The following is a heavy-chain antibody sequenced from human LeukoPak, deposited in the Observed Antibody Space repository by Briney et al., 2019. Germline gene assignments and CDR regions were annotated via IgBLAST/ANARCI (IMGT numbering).Heavy chain of an antibody. V-gene: IGHV1-18*01. Sequence: ASVKVSCKASGYTFTSYGISWVRQAPGQGLEWMGWISAYNGTTNYAQKLQGRVTMTTDTSTSTAYMELRSLRSDDTAVYYCARFVRGYDLIAFDYWGQGTLVTVSS. CDR3: ARFVRGYDLIAFDY. CDR1: GYTFTSYG. CDR2: ISAYNGTT. J-gene: IGHJ4*02. D-gene: IGHD5-12*01.